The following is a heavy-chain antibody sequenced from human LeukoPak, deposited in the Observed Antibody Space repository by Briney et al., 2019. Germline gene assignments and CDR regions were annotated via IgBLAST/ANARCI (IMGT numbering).Heavy chain of an antibody. CDR3: ASGYDSSGLSFDY. J-gene: IGHJ4*02. V-gene: IGHV7-4-1*02. CDR2: INTNTGNP. Sequence: GASVKVSCKASGGTFSSYAISWVRQAPGQGLEWMGWINTNTGNPTYAQGFTGRFVFSLDTSVSTAYLQISSLKAEDTAVYYCASGYDSSGLSFDYWGQGTLVTVSS. D-gene: IGHD3-22*01. CDR1: GGTFSSYA.